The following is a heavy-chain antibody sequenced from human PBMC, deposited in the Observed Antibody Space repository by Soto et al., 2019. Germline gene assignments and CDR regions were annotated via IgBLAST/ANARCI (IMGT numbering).Heavy chain of an antibody. CDR2: ISSSSSYI. D-gene: IGHD4-4*01. Sequence: GGSLRLSCAASGFTFSSYSMNWVRQAPGKGLEWVSSISSSSSYIYYADSVKGRFTISRDNAKNSLYLQMNSLRAEDTAVYYCASDAYSNYVSSFDYWGQGTLVTVS. V-gene: IGHV3-21*01. CDR3: ASDAYSNYVSSFDY. CDR1: GFTFSSYS. J-gene: IGHJ4*02.